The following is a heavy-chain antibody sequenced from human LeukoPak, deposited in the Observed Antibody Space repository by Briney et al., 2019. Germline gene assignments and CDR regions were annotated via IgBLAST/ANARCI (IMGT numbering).Heavy chain of an antibody. Sequence: GGSLRLSCAASGFTFSSYSMNWVRQAPGKGLEWVSSISSSGNYISYADSVKGRFTISRDNSKNTLYLQMNSLRAEDTAVYYCARDPGATDAFDIWGQGTMVTVSS. V-gene: IGHV3-21*01. D-gene: IGHD5-12*01. CDR2: ISSSGNYI. CDR1: GFTFSSYS. CDR3: ARDPGATDAFDI. J-gene: IGHJ3*02.